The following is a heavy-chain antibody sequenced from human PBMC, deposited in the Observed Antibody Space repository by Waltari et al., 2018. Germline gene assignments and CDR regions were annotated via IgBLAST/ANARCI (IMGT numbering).Heavy chain of an antibody. Sequence: QVQLVQSGAEVKKPGASVKVSCKVSGYTLTELSMHWVRQAHGKGLEWMGGFDPEDGETIYAQKFQGRVTMTEDTSTDTAYMELSSLRSEDTAVYYCATVPSYCSSTSCYTGDYWGQGTLVTVSS. V-gene: IGHV1-24*01. D-gene: IGHD2-2*02. CDR3: ATVPSYCSSTSCYTGDY. CDR2: FDPEDGET. CDR1: GYTLTELS. J-gene: IGHJ4*02.